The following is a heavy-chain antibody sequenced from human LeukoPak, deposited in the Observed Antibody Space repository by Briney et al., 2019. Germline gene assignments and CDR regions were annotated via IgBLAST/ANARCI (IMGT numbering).Heavy chain of an antibody. D-gene: IGHD6-19*01. CDR2: ISGYNGNT. Sequence: ASVKVSCKASGYTFTSYGISCGRQAPGQGLEWRGWISGYNGNTNYAQKLQDRVTMTTDHSTSTAYMELRSLKSDDTAVYYCARXDIRAIASSGXXGFDYWGKXXXVXXSS. CDR3: ARXDIRAIASSGXXGFDY. CDR1: GYTFTSYG. J-gene: IGHJ4*02. V-gene: IGHV1-18*01.